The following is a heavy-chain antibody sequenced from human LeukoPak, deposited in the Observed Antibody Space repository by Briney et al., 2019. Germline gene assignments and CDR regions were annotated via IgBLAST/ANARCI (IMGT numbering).Heavy chain of an antibody. D-gene: IGHD5-12*01. CDR2: IYHSGST. CDR3: ARGGGYASPIGY. CDR1: GGSISTYY. V-gene: IGHV4-59*01. Sequence: PSETLSLTCTLSGGSISTYYWSWILQPPGKGLEWIGYIYHSGSTNYNPSLKSRVTISVDTSKSQFSLKLSSVTAADTAVCYCARGGGYASPIGYWGQGALVTVSS. J-gene: IGHJ4*02.